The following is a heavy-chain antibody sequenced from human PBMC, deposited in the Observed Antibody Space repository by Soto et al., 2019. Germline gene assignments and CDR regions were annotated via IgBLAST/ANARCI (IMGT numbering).Heavy chain of an antibody. CDR3: AREMIPMIMGGMSAMDV. J-gene: IGHJ6*02. CDR2: ISFDGTNK. V-gene: IGHV3-30*04. CDR1: KFTFASYV. Sequence: QVQLVEYGGGVVQPERSQRLSCTASKFTFASYVMHWVRQAPGEGLEWVALISFDGTNKYYADSVKGRFTISRDNSKNTMYLQMNSLTPEDTAVYYCAREMIPMIMGGMSAMDVWGRCTTVTVS. D-gene: IGHD3-22*01.